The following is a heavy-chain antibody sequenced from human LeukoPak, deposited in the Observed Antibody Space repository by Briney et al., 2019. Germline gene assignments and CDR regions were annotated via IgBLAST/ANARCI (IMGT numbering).Heavy chain of an antibody. J-gene: IGHJ5*02. Sequence: PSETLSLTCTVSGGSISSGDYYWSWIRQPPGKGLEWIGYIYYSGSTYYNPSLKSRVTISVDTSKNQFSLKLSSVTAADTAVYYCARSPWGPAAIRWKDWFDPWGQGTLVTVSS. D-gene: IGHD2-2*01. V-gene: IGHV4-30-4*01. CDR1: GGSISSGDYY. CDR2: IYYSGST. CDR3: ARSPWGPAAIRWKDWFDP.